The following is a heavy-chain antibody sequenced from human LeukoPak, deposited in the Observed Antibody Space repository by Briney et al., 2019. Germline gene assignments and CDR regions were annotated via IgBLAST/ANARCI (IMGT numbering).Heavy chain of an antibody. D-gene: IGHD3-10*01. CDR2: INHSGST. CDR3: ARATAGRGLYIDY. Sequence: SETLSLTCAVYGGSFSGYYWSWIRQPPGKGLEWIGEINHSGSTNYNPSLKSRVTISVDTSKNQFSLKLSSVTAADTAVYYCARATAGRGLYIDYWGQGTLVTVSS. J-gene: IGHJ4*02. CDR1: GGSFSGYY. V-gene: IGHV4-34*01.